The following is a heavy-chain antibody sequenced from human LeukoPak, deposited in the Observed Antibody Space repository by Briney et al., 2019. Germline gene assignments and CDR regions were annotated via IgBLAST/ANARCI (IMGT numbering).Heavy chain of an antibody. J-gene: IGHJ4*02. Sequence: KASETLSLTCTVSGGSISSSSYHWGWIRQPPGKGLEWIGSIYYSGNTYYNPPLKSRVTISVDTSKNQFSLKLSSVTAADTAVYYCARHRSGAYSYGVLDFWGLGTLVTVSS. V-gene: IGHV4-39*01. D-gene: IGHD5-18*01. CDR1: GGSISSSSYH. CDR2: IYYSGNT. CDR3: ARHRSGAYSYGVLDF.